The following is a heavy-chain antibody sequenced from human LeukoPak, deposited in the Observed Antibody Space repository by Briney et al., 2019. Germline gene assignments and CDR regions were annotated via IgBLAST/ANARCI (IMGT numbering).Heavy chain of an antibody. D-gene: IGHD2-2*01. CDR1: GGTFSSYA. CDR3: ARVAVVPAAPFDY. CDR2: IIPIFGTA. Sequence: ASVKVSCKASGGTFSSYAISWVRQAPGQGLEWMGGIIPIFGTANYAQKLQGRVTMTTDTSTSTAYMELRSLRSDDTAVYYCARVAVVPAAPFDYWGQGTLVTVSS. J-gene: IGHJ4*02. V-gene: IGHV1-69*05.